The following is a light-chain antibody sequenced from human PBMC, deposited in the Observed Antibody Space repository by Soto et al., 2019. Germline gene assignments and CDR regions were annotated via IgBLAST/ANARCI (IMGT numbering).Light chain of an antibody. V-gene: IGLV2-14*01. CDR3: SAYTGTNTLPYV. Sequence: QSALTQPASESGSPGQSITISCTGTSNDVGAYNYVSWYLQHPGKVPKLMIYDDSHRPSGVSDRFSGSKSGNTASLTISGLQTEDEADYFCSAYTGTNTLPYVFGTGTKLTVL. CDR2: DDS. J-gene: IGLJ1*01. CDR1: SNDVGAYNY.